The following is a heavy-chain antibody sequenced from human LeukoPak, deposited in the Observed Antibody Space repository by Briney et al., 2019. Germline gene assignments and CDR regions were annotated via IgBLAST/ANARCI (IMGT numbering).Heavy chain of an antibody. V-gene: IGHV4-34*01. CDR2: INHSGRT. J-gene: IGHJ6*02. CDR1: GGSFSGSY. CDR3: ARERPIPFWSGQRYYYYGMDV. Sequence: PSETLSLTCAVYGGSFSGSYWSWIRQPPGKGLEWIGEINHSGRTNYNPSLTSRVTISVDTSKNQFSLKLSSVTAADTAVYYCARERPIPFWSGQRYYYYGMDVWGQGTTVTVSS. D-gene: IGHD3-3*01.